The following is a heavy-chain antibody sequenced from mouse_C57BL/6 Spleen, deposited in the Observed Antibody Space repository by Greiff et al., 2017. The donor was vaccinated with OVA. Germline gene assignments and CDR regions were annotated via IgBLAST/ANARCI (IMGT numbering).Heavy chain of an antibody. D-gene: IGHD2-3*01. CDR3: AREGYSPFDY. CDR1: GYTFTDYN. Sequence: EVQLQQSGPELVKPGASVKIPCKASGYTFTDYNMDWVKQSHGKSLEWIGDINPNNGGTIYNQKFKGKATLTVDKSSSTAYMELRSLTSEDTAVYYCAREGYSPFDYWGQGTTLTVSS. J-gene: IGHJ2*01. V-gene: IGHV1-18*01. CDR2: INPNNGGT.